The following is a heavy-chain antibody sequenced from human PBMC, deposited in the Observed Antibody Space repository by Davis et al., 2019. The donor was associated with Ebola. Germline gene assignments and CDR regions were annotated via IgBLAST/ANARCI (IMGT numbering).Heavy chain of an antibody. CDR2: FDPEDGDT. J-gene: IGHJ4*02. V-gene: IGHV1-24*01. D-gene: IGHD3-10*01. CDR1: GYTLSDLS. CDR3: ARDRGMVRGADFDY. Sequence: AASVKVSCKVSGYTLSDLSMHWVRQAPGKGLEWMGGFDPEDGDTIYAQKLQGRVTMTTDTSTSTAYMELRSLRSDDKAVYYCARDRGMVRGADFDYWGQGTLVTVSS.